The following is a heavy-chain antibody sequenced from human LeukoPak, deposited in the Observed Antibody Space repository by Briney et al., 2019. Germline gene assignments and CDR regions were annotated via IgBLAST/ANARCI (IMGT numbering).Heavy chain of an antibody. V-gene: IGHV3-9*01. CDR2: ISWNSGSI. J-gene: IGHJ4*02. D-gene: IGHD1-26*01. Sequence: PGGSLRLFCAAAGFTFDDYAMHWVRQPPGKGLEWVSGISWNSGSIGYADSVKGRFTISRDNAKNSLYLQMNSLRAGDTALYYCAKDKSSGSYIDYWGQGTLVTVSS. CDR3: AKDKSSGSYIDY. CDR1: GFTFDDYA.